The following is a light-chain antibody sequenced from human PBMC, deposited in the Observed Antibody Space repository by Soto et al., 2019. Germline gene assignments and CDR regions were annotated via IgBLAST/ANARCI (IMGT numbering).Light chain of an antibody. Sequence: QLVLTQPPSASASLGASVTLTGTLSSGYSNYKVDWYQQRPGKGPRFVMRVGTGGIVGSKGDGIPDRFSVLGSGLNRYLTIKNIQEEDESDYHCGADHGSGSNFVVVFGGGTKLTVL. CDR3: GADHGSGSNFVVV. CDR2: VGTGGIVG. J-gene: IGLJ2*01. V-gene: IGLV9-49*01. CDR1: SGYSNYK.